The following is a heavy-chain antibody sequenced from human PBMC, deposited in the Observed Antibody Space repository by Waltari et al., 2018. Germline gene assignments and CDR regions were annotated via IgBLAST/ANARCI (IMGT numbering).Heavy chain of an antibody. Sequence: QLQMQESGPGLVRPSETLSLTCAVSGGSITTITYFCGWIRQPPGKGLEWIASFSYNGNTYYNPSLKSRVTISGDTSKNQFSLVLTSVTAADTAVYYCARGLGAIYWGHGTLVTVSS. J-gene: IGHJ4*01. V-gene: IGHV4-39*07. D-gene: IGHD2-21*01. CDR3: ARGLGAIY. CDR2: FSYNGNT. CDR1: GGSITTITYF.